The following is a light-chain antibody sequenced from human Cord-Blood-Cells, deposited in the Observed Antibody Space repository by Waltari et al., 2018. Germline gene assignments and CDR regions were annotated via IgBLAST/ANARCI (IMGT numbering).Light chain of an antibody. CDR3: NSRDSSGNHV. CDR1: RLRSYY. CDR2: GKN. V-gene: IGLV3-19*01. Sequence: SELPQDPAVSVALGQTVRITCQGDRLRSYYASWYQQKPGQAPVLVIYGKNNRPSGIPDRFSGSSSGNTASLTITGAQAEDEADYYCNSRDSSGNHVFGTGTKVTVL. J-gene: IGLJ1*01.